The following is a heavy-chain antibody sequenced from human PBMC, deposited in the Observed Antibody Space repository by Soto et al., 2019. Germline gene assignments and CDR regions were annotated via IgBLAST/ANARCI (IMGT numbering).Heavy chain of an antibody. V-gene: IGHV1-8*01. J-gene: IGHJ4*02. CDR2: MNPNSGNT. CDR1: GYIFTSYD. Sequence: ASVKVSCKASGYIFTSYDINWVRQAAGQGLEWMGRMNPNSGNTGYAQKFQGRVTMTRDTSISTAYMELSGLGSEDTALYFCARAVTGSYPLDYWGQGALVTVSS. CDR3: ARAVTGSYPLDY. D-gene: IGHD1-26*01.